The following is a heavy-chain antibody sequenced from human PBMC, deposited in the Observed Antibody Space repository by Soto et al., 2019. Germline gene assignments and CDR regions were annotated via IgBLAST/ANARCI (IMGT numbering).Heavy chain of an antibody. CDR3: ALILQTPPQYYYDSSGYDY. J-gene: IGHJ4*02. Sequence: SGPNRVNTPQTLGMTGTFAGFSLSTRRKCVSWIRQPPGKALEWLALIDWDDDKYFSTSLKTRLTISKDTSKNQVVLTMTNMDPVDTATYYCALILQTPPQYYYDSSGYDYWGQGTLVTVSS. V-gene: IGHV2-70*01. CDR1: GFSLSTRRKC. CDR2: IDWDDDK. D-gene: IGHD3-22*01.